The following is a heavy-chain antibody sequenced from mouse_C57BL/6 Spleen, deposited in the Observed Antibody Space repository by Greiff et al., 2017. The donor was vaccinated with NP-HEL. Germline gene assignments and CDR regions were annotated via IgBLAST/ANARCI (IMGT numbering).Heavy chain of an antibody. CDR1: GFTFNTYA. J-gene: IGHJ2*01. CDR2: IRRKSGNYAT. D-gene: IGHD4-1*01. V-gene: IGHV10-3*01. CDR3: VRGELGRDYFDD. Sequence: EVQLVESGGGLVQPKGSLKLSCAASGFTFNTYAMHWVRQAPGKGLEWVARIRRKSGNYATYYADSVKDRFTISRDDSQSMLYLQMNNRKTEDTAMYYCVRGELGRDYFDDWGQGTTLTVSS.